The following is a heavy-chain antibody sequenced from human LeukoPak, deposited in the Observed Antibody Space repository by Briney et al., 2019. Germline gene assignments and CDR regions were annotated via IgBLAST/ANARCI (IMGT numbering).Heavy chain of an antibody. D-gene: IGHD1-26*01. CDR2: IVYSGST. CDR3: ARYIVGSMSDY. Sequence: SETLSLTCTVSGGSISSSNYYWGWIRQPPGKGLDWIGSIVYSGSTDYNPSLESRATISVDRSKNQFSLKLSSVTATDTAVYYCARYIVGSMSDYWGQGTLVTVSS. J-gene: IGHJ4*02. CDR1: GGSISSSNYY. V-gene: IGHV4-39*01.